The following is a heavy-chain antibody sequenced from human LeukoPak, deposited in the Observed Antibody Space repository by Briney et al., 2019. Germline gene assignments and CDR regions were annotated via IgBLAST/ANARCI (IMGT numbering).Heavy chain of an antibody. V-gene: IGHV3-30*19. CDR2: VYYDGRNK. J-gene: IGHJ4*02. CDR3: ARDYGAGSYYFDY. Sequence: PGGSLRLSCAASGFTFSNYGMHWVRQAPGKGLEWVAFVYYDGRNKFYAASVKGRFTISRDNSKNTLYLQMNSLRAEDTAVYYCARDYGAGSYYFDYWGQGTLVTVSS. D-gene: IGHD3-10*01. CDR1: GFTFSNYG.